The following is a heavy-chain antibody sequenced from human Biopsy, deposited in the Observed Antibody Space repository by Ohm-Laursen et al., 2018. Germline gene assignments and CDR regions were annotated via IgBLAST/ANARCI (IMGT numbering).Heavy chain of an antibody. V-gene: IGHV1-8*01. CDR2: VNPNSGNT. Sequence: GESLKISCKVSGYTFTNYDINWVRQAPGQGPEWMGWVNPNSGNTGYAQKFQGRVAMTRSTSISTAYMELSSLTSEDTAVYYCAREPFGQQLGPFDYWGQGALVIVSS. D-gene: IGHD6-13*01. CDR3: AREPFGQQLGPFDY. CDR1: GYTFTNYD. J-gene: IGHJ4*02.